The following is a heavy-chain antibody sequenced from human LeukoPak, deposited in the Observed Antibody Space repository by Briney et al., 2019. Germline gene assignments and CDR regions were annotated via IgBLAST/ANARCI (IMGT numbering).Heavy chain of an antibody. Sequence: GGSLRLSCAASGYSFRNYWMHWVRQAPGKGPVWVSRIDNDGRTTDYAVSVKGRFTISRDNVQNTLYLQMDSLRAEDTAVYYCARDMGGAGSYWGQGTLVTVSS. CDR3: ARDMGGAGSY. CDR2: IDNDGRTT. CDR1: GYSFRNYW. J-gene: IGHJ4*02. V-gene: IGHV3-74*01. D-gene: IGHD3-10*01.